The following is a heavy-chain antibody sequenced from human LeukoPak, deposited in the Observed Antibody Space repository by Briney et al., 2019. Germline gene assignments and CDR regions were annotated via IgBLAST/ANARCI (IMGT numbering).Heavy chain of an antibody. V-gene: IGHV4-34*01. Sequence: SETLSLTCAVYGGSFSGYYWSWIRQPPGKGLEWIGEINHSGSTNYNPSLKSRVTISVDTSKNQLSLKLSSVTAADTAVYYCARGSGIVLMVYAPRRFDYWGQGTLVTVSS. D-gene: IGHD2-8*01. CDR3: ARGSGIVLMVYAPRRFDY. CDR2: INHSGST. CDR1: GGSFSGYY. J-gene: IGHJ4*02.